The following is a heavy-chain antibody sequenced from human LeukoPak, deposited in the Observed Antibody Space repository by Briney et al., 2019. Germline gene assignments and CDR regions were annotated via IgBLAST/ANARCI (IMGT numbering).Heavy chain of an antibody. Sequence: SETLSLTCTVSGGSMSSGGYYGSWNRQHPGKGLEWIGCIYSSGSTNYNPSLRSRATMSLDTSKNQFTLTLRSVTAADTAVYYCARDHGSGSYSYFDPWGQGALVTVSS. CDR3: ARDHGSGSYSYFDP. CDR2: IYSSGST. J-gene: IGHJ5*02. D-gene: IGHD3-10*01. V-gene: IGHV4-31*03. CDR1: GGSMSSGGYY.